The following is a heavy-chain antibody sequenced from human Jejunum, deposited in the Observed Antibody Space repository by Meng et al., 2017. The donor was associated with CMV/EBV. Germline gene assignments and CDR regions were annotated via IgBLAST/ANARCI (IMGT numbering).Heavy chain of an antibody. Sequence: PLVPPPPGQGLAWMGIINPRSGGTTYARKLQGRVTLTRDPSTSTFYLELSSLTSADTAVYFCSRGPYYYESSGYYGGQSNWFDPWGQGTQVTVSS. D-gene: IGHD3-22*01. CDR2: INPRSGGT. J-gene: IGHJ5*02. V-gene: IGHV1-46*04. CDR3: SRGPYYYESSGYYGGQSNWFDP.